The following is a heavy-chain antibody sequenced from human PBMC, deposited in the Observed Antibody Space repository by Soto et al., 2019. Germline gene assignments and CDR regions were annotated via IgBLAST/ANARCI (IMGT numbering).Heavy chain of an antibody. J-gene: IGHJ5*02. D-gene: IGHD6-19*01. V-gene: IGHV4-34*01. CDR1: GGSFSGYY. CDR2: INHSGST. Sequence: PSETLSLTCAVYGGSFSGYYWSWIRQPPGKGLEWIGEINHSGSTNYNPSLKSRVTISVDTSKNQFSLKLSSVTAADTAVYYCLRVNGGSGFPIFDDWGQGSLVTGSS. CDR3: LRVNGGSGFPIFDD.